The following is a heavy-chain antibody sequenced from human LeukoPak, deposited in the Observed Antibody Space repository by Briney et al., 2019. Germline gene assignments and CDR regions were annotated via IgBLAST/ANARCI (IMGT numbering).Heavy chain of an antibody. D-gene: IGHD2-21*01. V-gene: IGHV4-34*01. CDR1: GGSFSGYY. J-gene: IGHJ4*02. CDR2: INHSGST. Sequence: SSETLSLTCAVYGGSFSGYYWSWIRQPPGKGLEWIGEINHSGSTNYNPSLKSRVTISVDTSKNQFSLKLSSVTAADTAVYYCARGSRQIVVVILDYWGQGTLVTVSS. CDR3: ARGSRQIVVVILDY.